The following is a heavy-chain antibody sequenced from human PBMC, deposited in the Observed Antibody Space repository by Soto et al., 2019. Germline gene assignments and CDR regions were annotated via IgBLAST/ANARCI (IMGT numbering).Heavy chain of an antibody. D-gene: IGHD3-22*01. V-gene: IGHV5-51*01. CDR1: GYSFTTYW. Sequence: GESLKIYGKGSGYSFTTYWIGWVRQMPGKGLEWMGVIYPGDSDIRFSPSFQGQVTISADMSLSTAYLQWSSLRVSDTATYYCARQAYHYDTNSFGYWGQGTLVTVSS. J-gene: IGHJ4*02. CDR2: IYPGDSDI. CDR3: ARQAYHYDTNSFGY.